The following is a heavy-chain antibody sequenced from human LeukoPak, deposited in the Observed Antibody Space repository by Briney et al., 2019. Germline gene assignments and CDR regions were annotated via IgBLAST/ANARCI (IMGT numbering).Heavy chain of an antibody. CDR2: IYYSGST. D-gene: IGHD4-11*01. J-gene: IGHJ4*02. V-gene: IGHV4-61*01. Sequence: PSETLSLTCTVSGYSISSGYYWGWIRQPPGKGLEWIGYIYYSGSTNYNPSLKSRVTISVDTSKNQFSLKLSSVTAADTAVYYCATLPDYISPWFDYWGQGTLVTVSS. CDR3: ATLPDYISPWFDY. CDR1: GYSISSGYY.